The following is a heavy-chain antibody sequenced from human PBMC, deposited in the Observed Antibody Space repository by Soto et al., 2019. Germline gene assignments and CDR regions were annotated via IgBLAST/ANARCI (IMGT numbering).Heavy chain of an antibody. Sequence: SETLSLTCTVSCGSISSYYWSWIRQPPGKGLEWIGYIYYSGSTNYNPSLKSRVTISVDTSKNQFSLKLSSVTAADTAVYYCASVSGAAGSGFDYWGQGTLVTVSS. CDR2: IYYSGST. CDR1: CGSISSYY. D-gene: IGHD1-26*01. J-gene: IGHJ4*02. V-gene: IGHV4-59*08. CDR3: ASVSGAAGSGFDY.